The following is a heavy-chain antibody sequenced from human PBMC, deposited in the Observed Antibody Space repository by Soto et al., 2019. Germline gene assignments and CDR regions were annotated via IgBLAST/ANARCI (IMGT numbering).Heavy chain of an antibody. J-gene: IGHJ3*02. V-gene: IGHV3-53*02. CDR2: LYSGGST. Sequence: EVQLVETGGGLIQPGGSLRLSCAASGLTVSRNYMNWVRQAPGKGLAWVSVLYSGGSTHYAGSVKGRFIISRDNSKNTLYLQMNSRRAEDTAVYYCARDRPGDEGDAFDIWGHGTMVTVSS. CDR1: GLTVSRNY. D-gene: IGHD3-10*01. CDR3: ARDRPGDEGDAFDI.